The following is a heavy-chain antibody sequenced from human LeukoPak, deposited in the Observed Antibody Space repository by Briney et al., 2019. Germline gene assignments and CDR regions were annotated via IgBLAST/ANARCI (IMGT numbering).Heavy chain of an antibody. J-gene: IGHJ4*02. V-gene: IGHV1-8*03. CDR1: GYTFTSYD. CDR2: MNPNSANT. D-gene: IGHD1-14*01. Sequence: ASVKVSCKASGYTFTSYDINWVRQATGQGLEWMVWMNPNSANTGYAQKFQGRVTISRDTSKSTAYMELSSLRSGDTAVYYCARTLPGGVVDYWGQGTLVTVSS. CDR3: ARTLPGGVVDY.